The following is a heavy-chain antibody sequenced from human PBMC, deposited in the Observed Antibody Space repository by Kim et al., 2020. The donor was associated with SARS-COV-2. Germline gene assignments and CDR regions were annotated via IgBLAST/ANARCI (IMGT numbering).Heavy chain of an antibody. V-gene: IGHV4-39*01. CDR2: IYYSGST. J-gene: IGHJ5*02. D-gene: IGHD3-16*01. CDR3: ARGLSGHSPWGSYGIAPFEP. Sequence: SETLSLTCTVSGGSISSSSYYWGWIRQPPGKGLEWIGSIYYSGSTYYNPSLKSRVTISVDTSKNQFSLKPSSVTAADTAVYYCARGLSGHSPWGSYGIAPFEPWGQGTLGTVSS. CDR1: GGSISSSSYY.